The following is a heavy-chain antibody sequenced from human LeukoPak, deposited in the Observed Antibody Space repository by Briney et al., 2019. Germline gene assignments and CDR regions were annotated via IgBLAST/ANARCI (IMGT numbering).Heavy chain of an antibody. CDR2: IYYSGAT. CDR1: GGSISGSSYY. CDR3: AREIAYYGSGAFDY. J-gene: IGHJ4*02. V-gene: IGHV4-39*07. D-gene: IGHD3-10*01. Sequence: PSETLSLTCTVSGGSISGSSYYWGWIRQPPGKGLEWIGSIYYSGATYYTPSLKSRVTISVDTSENQFSLKLSSVTAADTAMYYCAREIAYYGSGAFDYWGQGTLVTVSS.